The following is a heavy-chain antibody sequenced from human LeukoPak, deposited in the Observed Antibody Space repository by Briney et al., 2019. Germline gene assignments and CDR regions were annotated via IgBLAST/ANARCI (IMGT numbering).Heavy chain of an antibody. J-gene: IGHJ4*02. CDR2: ISGSGDST. Sequence: GGSLRLSCAASGFTFDDYDMSWVRQAPGKGLEWVSAISGSGDSTYYADSVKGRFTISRDNSKNTLYLQMNSLRAEDTAVYYCAKDQSSYSYGDYWGQGTLVTVSS. CDR1: GFTFDDYD. V-gene: IGHV3-23*01. CDR3: AKDQSSYSYGDY. D-gene: IGHD5-18*01.